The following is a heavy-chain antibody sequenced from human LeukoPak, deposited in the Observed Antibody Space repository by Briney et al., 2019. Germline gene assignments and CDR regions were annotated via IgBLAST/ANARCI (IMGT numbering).Heavy chain of an antibody. D-gene: IGHD3/OR15-3a*01. J-gene: IGHJ4*02. Sequence: SETLSLTCTVSGDSFSYFYWSWIRQPPGKGLEWIGSIYHSGSTYYNPSLKSRVTISVDTSKNQFSLKLSSVTAADTAVYYCASGYYTYFDYWGQGTLVTVSS. V-gene: IGHV4-38-2*02. CDR3: ASGYYTYFDY. CDR1: GDSFSYFY. CDR2: IYHSGST.